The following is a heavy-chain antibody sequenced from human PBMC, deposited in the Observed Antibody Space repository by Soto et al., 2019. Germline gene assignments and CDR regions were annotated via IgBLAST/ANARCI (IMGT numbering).Heavy chain of an antibody. CDR3: ARSPVLLWFGEQWGFFDY. J-gene: IGHJ4*02. CDR2: IYYSGST. V-gene: IGHV4-39*01. Sequence: QLQLQESGPGLVKPSETLSLTCTVSGGSISSSSYYWGWIRQPPGKGLEWIGSIYYSGSTYYNPSLKSRVTRSVDTSKNQFSLELSSVTAADTAVYYCARSPVLLWFGEQWGFFDYWGQGTLVTVSS. D-gene: IGHD3-10*01. CDR1: GGSISSSSYY.